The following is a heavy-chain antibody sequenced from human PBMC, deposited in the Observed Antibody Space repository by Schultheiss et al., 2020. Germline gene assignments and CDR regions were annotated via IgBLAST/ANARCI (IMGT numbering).Heavy chain of an antibody. V-gene: IGHV4-39*07. D-gene: IGHD3-22*01. CDR1: GGSVSSGSYY. Sequence: SQTLSLTCTVSGGSVSSGSYYWSWIRQPPGKGLEWIGEINHSGSTNYNPSLKSRVTISVDRSKNQFSLKLSSVTAADTAVYYCARWVYDSSGWYWYFDLWGRGTLVTVSS. CDR2: INHSGST. J-gene: IGHJ2*01. CDR3: ARWVYDSSGWYWYFDL.